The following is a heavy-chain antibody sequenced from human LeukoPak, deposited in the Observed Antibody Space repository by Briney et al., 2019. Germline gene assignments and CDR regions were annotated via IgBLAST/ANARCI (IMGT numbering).Heavy chain of an antibody. D-gene: IGHD3-16*01. V-gene: IGHV4-59*01. Sequence: SETLSLTCTVSGGSISSYYWSWIRQPPGKGLEWIGYIYYSGSTNYNPSLKSRVTISVDTSKNQFSLKLSSVTAADTAVYYCARGGWGSYCDYWGQGTLVTVSS. CDR1: GGSISSYY. CDR2: IYYSGST. J-gene: IGHJ4*02. CDR3: ARGGWGSYCDY.